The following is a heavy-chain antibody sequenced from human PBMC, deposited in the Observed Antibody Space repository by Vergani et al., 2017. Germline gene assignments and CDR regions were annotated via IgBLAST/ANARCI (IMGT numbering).Heavy chain of an antibody. J-gene: IGHJ4*02. D-gene: IGHD6-6*01. CDR3: AKGYSSSSKTLDY. CDR2: ISWNSGSI. V-gene: IGHV3-9*01. Sequence: EVQLVESGGGLVQPGGSLRLSCAASGFTFDDYAMHWVRQAPGKGLEWVSGISWNSGSIGYADSVKGRFTISRDNAKNSLYLQMNSLRAEDTALYYCAKGYSSSSKTLDYWGQGTLVTVSS. CDR1: GFTFDDYA.